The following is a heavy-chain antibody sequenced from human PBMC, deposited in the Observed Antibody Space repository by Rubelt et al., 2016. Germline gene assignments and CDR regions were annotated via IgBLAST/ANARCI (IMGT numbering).Heavy chain of an antibody. J-gene: IGHJ4*02. CDR2: ISYDGGNK. CDR3: AREDELMVGAMGLDY. D-gene: IGHD1-26*01. CDR1: GFTFSHYA. Sequence: VVQPGRSLRLSCAASGFTFSHYAMHWVRQAPGEGLEWVALISYDGGNKNYADSVKGRFTISRDNAKNTLYLQMNSLRAEDTAVYYCAREDELMVGAMGLDYWGQGTLVTVSS. V-gene: IGHV3-30*04.